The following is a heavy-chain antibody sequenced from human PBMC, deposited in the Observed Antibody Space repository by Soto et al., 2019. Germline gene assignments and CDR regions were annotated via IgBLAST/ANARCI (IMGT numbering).Heavy chain of an antibody. CDR2: MSYDGTKE. Sequence: GGSLRLSCAASGFTLTTYGMHWVRQAPGKGLEWVAAMSYDGTKEYYADSVKGRFTISRDSPRNTLFLQLNSLRAEDTAVYYCAKEFGSTWIDHWGEGTLVTVSS. J-gene: IGHJ4*02. V-gene: IGHV3-30*18. CDR1: GFTLTTYG. D-gene: IGHD6-13*01. CDR3: AKEFGSTWIDH.